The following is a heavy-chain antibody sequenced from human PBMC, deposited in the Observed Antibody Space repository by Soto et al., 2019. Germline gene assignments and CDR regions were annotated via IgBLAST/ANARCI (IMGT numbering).Heavy chain of an antibody. Sequence: SETMSLTCSVSSCSISYNYVGWLRQTPGKGLEWIDNIFYTGSTNYNPSLKSRVTISLDTSKNQFSLRLTSVTAADTAVYYCARHSTPGNNWNYLDYWGQGTLVTVSS. CDR3: ARHSTPGNNWNYLDY. D-gene: IGHD1-1*01. J-gene: IGHJ4*02. CDR1: SCSISYNY. CDR2: IFYTGST. V-gene: IGHV4-59*08.